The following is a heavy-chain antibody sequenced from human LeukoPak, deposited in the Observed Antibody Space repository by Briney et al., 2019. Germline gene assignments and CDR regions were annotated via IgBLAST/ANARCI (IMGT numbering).Heavy chain of an antibody. J-gene: IGHJ5*02. V-gene: IGHV3-23*01. CDR3: VTYGSGSPRWFDP. CDR1: GFTFSSYA. D-gene: IGHD3-10*01. Sequence: GGSLRLSCAASGFTFSSYAMSWVRQAPGKGLEWVSAISGSGGSTYYADSVKGRFTISRDNSKNTLYLQMNSLRAEDTAVYYCVTYGSGSPRWFDPWGQGTLVTVSS. CDR2: ISGSGGST.